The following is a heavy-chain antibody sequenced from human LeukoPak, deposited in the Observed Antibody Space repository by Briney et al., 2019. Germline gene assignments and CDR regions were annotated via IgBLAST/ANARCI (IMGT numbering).Heavy chain of an antibody. Sequence: SETLSLTCTVSGGSISTYWSWMRQPPGKGLEWIGYVYYSGSTNYNPSLKSRVTISVDTSKKQFSLKLSSVTAADAAVYYCARTHSYYMDVWGKGTTVTVS. CDR3: ARTHSYYMDV. J-gene: IGHJ6*03. CDR2: VYYSGST. CDR1: GGSISTY. V-gene: IGHV4-59*01.